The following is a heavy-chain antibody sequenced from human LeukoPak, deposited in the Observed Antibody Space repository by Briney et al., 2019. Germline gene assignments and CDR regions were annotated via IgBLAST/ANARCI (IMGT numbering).Heavy chain of an antibody. V-gene: IGHV3-23*01. CDR1: GFTFSTFA. Sequence: GGSLRLSCAASGFTFSTFATIWVRQPPGKELEWVSSIFPSGGEIHYADSVRGRFTISRDNSKSTLSLQMNSLGAEDTAVYYCVQDWAWGAFAYWGQGTLVTVSS. CDR2: IFPSGGEI. CDR3: VQDWAWGAFAY. D-gene: IGHD7-27*01. J-gene: IGHJ4*02.